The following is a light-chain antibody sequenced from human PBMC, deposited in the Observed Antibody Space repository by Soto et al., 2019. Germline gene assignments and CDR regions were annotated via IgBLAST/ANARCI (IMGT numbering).Light chain of an antibody. CDR2: GNS. CDR1: SSNIGAGYD. Sequence: QSVLTQPPSVSGAPGQRVTISCTGSSSNIGAGYDVHWYQQLPGTAPKLLIYGNSNRPSGVPDRFSGSKSGTSACLAITGLQAEDAADYYCPSSASSLSGWVFGGGTK. J-gene: IGLJ3*02. CDR3: PSSASSLSGWV. V-gene: IGLV1-40*01.